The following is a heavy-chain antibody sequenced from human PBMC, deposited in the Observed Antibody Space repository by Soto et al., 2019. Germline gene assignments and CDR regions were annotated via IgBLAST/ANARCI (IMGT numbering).Heavy chain of an antibody. J-gene: IGHJ4*02. CDR1: GGSFSGYY. D-gene: IGHD6-13*01. Sequence: SETLSLTCAVYGGSFSGYYWSWIRQPPGKGLEWIGEINHSGSTNYNPSLKSRVTISVDTSKNQFSLKLSSVTAADTAVYYCARLRKQQLPFDYWGQGTLVTVSS. CDR2: INHSGST. V-gene: IGHV4-34*01. CDR3: ARLRKQQLPFDY.